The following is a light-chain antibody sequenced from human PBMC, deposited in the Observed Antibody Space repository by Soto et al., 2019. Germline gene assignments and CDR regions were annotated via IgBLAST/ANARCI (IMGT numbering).Light chain of an antibody. CDR3: QQYNSYSPWT. J-gene: IGKJ1*01. V-gene: IGKV1-5*03. CDR1: QSISSW. CDR2: KAS. Sequence: DIQMTQSPSTLSASVGDRVTITCRASQSISSWLAWYQQKPGKAPKLLIYKASSLESGVPSRFSGSGSGTEFTLTISSLQSDDFATYYCQQYNSYSPWTFGQGTKVDIK.